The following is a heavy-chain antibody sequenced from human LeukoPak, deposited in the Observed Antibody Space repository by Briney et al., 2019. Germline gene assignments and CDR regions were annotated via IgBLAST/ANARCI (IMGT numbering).Heavy chain of an antibody. D-gene: IGHD5-24*01. CDR2: VYYSGST. V-gene: IGHV4-30-4*01. CDR1: GGSISSGDYY. Sequence: SQTLSLTCTVSGGSISSGDYYWSWLRQPPGKGLEWIGYVYYSGSTYYNPSLKSRVTISVDTSKNQFPLKLSSVTAADTAVYYCARAPGDGYNWGDFDYWGQGTLVTVSS. CDR3: ARAPGDGYNWGDFDY. J-gene: IGHJ4*02.